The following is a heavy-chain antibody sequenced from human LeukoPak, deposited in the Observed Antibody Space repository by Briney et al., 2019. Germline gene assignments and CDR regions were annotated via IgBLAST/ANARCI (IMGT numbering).Heavy chain of an antibody. CDR2: IKQDGSEK. CDR3: ARGGTWLLDAFDI. Sequence: GGSLRLSCAASGFTFSSYWMSWVRQAPGKGLEWVANIKQDGSEKYYVDSVKGRFTISRDNAKNSLYLQMNSLRAEDTAVYYCARGGTWLLDAFDIWGQGTMVTVSS. CDR1: GFTFSSYW. D-gene: IGHD5-18*01. V-gene: IGHV3-7*01. J-gene: IGHJ3*02.